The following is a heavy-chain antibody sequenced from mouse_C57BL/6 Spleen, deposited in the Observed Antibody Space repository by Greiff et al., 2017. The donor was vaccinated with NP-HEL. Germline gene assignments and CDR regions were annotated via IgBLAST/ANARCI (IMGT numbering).Heavy chain of an antibody. Sequence: VQLQQSGPELVKPGASVKISCKASGYAFSSSWMNWVKQRPGKGLEWIGRIYPGDGDTNYNGKFKGKATLTADKSSSTAYMQLSSLTSEDSAVYFCAREELGRGFAYWGQGTLVTVSA. J-gene: IGHJ3*01. D-gene: IGHD4-1*01. CDR1: GYAFSSSW. V-gene: IGHV1-82*01. CDR3: AREELGRGFAY. CDR2: IYPGDGDT.